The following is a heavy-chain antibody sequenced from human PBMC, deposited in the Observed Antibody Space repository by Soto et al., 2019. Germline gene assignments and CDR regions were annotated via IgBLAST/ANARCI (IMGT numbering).Heavy chain of an antibody. CDR3: ARDRSRNLDV. CDR1: GGSIRGDY. V-gene: IGHV4-59*01. J-gene: IGHJ6*04. Sequence: QVQLQESGPTLVKPTETLSLTCTVSGGSIRGDYWSWIRQTPGKGLEWIGYVYDNGRTSYNPSLQSRITMSEDTSKNRFSLTLSSVTAADTAVYYCARDRSRNLDVRGKGITVTVSS. CDR2: VYDNGRT.